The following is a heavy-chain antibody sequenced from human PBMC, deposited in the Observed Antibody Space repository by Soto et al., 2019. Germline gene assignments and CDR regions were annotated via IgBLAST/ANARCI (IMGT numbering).Heavy chain of an antibody. D-gene: IGHD2-21*01. Sequence: QVQLVQSGAEVKKPGSSVKVSCEASGGSFTSYTFTWVRHSPGQGLEWMGRIIPIKGRADYALKLQDRVTITADRSTKTVYMELRGLRPEDTAIYYCAKSLLFVDHAYMDVWGKGTTVTVSS. CDR1: GGSFTSYT. CDR3: AKSLLFVDHAYMDV. J-gene: IGHJ6*03. CDR2: IIPIKGRA. V-gene: IGHV1-69*02.